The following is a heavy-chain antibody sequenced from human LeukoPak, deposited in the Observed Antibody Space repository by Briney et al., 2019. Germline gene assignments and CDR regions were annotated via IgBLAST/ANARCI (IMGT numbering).Heavy chain of an antibody. J-gene: IGHJ6*02. CDR1: GGSISSGGYY. CDR2: IYYSGST. V-gene: IGHV4-31*03. D-gene: IGHD3-3*01. CDR3: AREEVYDFWSGSGLGYYYYGMDV. Sequence: PSETLSLTCTVSGGSISSGGYYWSWIRQHPGKGLEWIGYIYYSGSTYHNPSLKSRVTISVDTSKNQFSLKLSSVTAADTAVYYCAREEVYDFWSGSGLGYYYYGMDVWGQGTTVTVSS.